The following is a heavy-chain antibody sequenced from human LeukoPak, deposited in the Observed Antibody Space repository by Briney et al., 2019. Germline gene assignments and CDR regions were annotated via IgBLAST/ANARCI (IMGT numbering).Heavy chain of an antibody. CDR3: ARDLPTGYYISSGYYEYFLDY. D-gene: IGHD3-22*01. Sequence: QPGGSLRLSCAASGFTFSTYWMTWVPQAPGKGLEWVANIKQDGSEKYYVDSLKGRFTISRDNAKNSLFLQMNSLRAEDTAVYYCARDLPTGYYISSGYYEYFLDYWGQGTLVTVSS. J-gene: IGHJ4*02. CDR1: GFTFSTYW. V-gene: IGHV3-7*04. CDR2: IKQDGSEK.